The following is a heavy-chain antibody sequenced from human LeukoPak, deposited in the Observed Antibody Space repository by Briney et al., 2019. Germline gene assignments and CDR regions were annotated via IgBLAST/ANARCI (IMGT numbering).Heavy chain of an antibody. D-gene: IGHD5-18*01. J-gene: IGHJ4*02. CDR3: APEDTAMVEHLDFDY. Sequence: PGGSLRLSCAVSGFTFSRYSMNWVRQAPGKGLEWVSSISNIGTSIYYADSVKGRFTISRDNAKNSLYLQMDSLRAEDTAAYYCAPEDTAMVEHLDFDYWGQGTLVTVSS. CDR1: GFTFSRYS. V-gene: IGHV3-21*01. CDR2: ISNIGTSI.